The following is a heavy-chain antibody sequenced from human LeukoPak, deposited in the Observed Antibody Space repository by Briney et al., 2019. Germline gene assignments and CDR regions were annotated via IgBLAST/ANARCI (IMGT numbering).Heavy chain of an antibody. J-gene: IGHJ4*02. CDR1: GFTFSSYG. CDR2: IWYDGSNK. V-gene: IGHV3-33*06. CDR3: AKSPGDYANCFDY. Sequence: GRSLRLSCAASGFTFSSYGMHWVRQAPGKGLEWVAVIWYDGSNKYYADSVKGRFTISRDNSKNTLYLQLNSLRAEDTALYYCAKSPGDYANCFDYWGQGTLVTVSS. D-gene: IGHD2-8*01.